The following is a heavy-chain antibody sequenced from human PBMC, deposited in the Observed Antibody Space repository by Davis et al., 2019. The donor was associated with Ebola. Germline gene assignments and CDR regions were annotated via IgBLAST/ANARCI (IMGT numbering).Heavy chain of an antibody. CDR3: ARDRVVVVAATGWFDP. CDR1: GYTFTSYY. D-gene: IGHD2-15*01. V-gene: IGHV1-46*01. J-gene: IGHJ5*02. CDR2: INPSGGST. Sequence: AASVKVSCKASGYTFTSYYMHWVRQAPGQGLEWMGIINPSGGSTSYAQKFQGRVTMTRDTSISTAYMELSRLRSDDTAVYYCARDRVVVVAATGWFDPWGQGTLVTVSS.